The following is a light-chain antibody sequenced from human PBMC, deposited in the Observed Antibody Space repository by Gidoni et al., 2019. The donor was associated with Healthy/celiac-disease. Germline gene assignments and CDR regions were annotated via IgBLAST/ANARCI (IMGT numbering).Light chain of an antibody. CDR2: WAS. J-gene: IGKJ4*01. Sequence: DIVMTHSPVPLAVSLGERTPINCKSSQRVLYSSNNKNYLAWYHQKPGQPPKLLIYWASTRESGVPDRFSGSGSGTDFTLTIRSLQAEDVEVYYCKQYYSTPLTFGGGTKVEIK. V-gene: IGKV4-1*01. CDR1: QRVLYSSNNKNY. CDR3: KQYYSTPLT.